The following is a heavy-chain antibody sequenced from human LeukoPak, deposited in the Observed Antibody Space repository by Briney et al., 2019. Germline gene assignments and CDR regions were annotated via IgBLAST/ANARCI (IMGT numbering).Heavy chain of an antibody. CDR2: ISDSGGNT. V-gene: IGHV3-23*01. J-gene: IGHJ3*02. D-gene: IGHD1-14*01. CDR1: GFTFSSYE. CDR3: AKPARTDAFDI. Sequence: GGSLRLSCAASGFTFSSYEMNWVRQAPGKGLEWVSSISDSGGNTYYADSVKGRFTISRDNSKNTLYLQMNSLRAEDTAVYYCAKPARTDAFDIWGQGTMITVSS.